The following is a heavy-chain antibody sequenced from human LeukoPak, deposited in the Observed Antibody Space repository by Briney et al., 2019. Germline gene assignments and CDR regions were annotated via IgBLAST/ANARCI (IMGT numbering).Heavy chain of an antibody. Sequence: SETLSLTCTVSGGSISSYYWSWIRQPPGKGLEWIGYIYYSGSTNYNPSLKSRVTISVDTSKNQFSLKLSSVTAADTAVYFCAKLLRYFDWSNHDYWGPGTLVTVSS. CDR3: AKLLRYFDWSNHDY. D-gene: IGHD3-9*01. J-gene: IGHJ4*02. CDR2: IYYSGST. CDR1: GGSISSYY. V-gene: IGHV4-59*12.